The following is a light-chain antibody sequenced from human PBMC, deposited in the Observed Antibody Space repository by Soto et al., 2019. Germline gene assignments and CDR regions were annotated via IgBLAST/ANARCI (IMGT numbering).Light chain of an antibody. J-gene: IGLJ1*01. V-gene: IGLV1-51*01. CDR3: GSWDSSLSAYV. CDR2: DDN. CDR1: SSNIGGNS. Sequence: SALTQPPSVSAAPGQKVTISCSGSSSNIGGNSVSWYQQLPGTAPKLLIYDDNKRPSGIPDRFSGSESGTSATLGITGFQTGDEADYYCGSWDSSLSAYVFGTGTKVTVL.